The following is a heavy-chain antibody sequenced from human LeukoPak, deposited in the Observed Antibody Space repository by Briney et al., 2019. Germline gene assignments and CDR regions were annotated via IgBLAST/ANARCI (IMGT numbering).Heavy chain of an antibody. CDR1: GFTFGTYW. Sequence: GGSLRLSCGASGFTFGTYWMHWVRQAPGKGLVWVSGINSDGGTTTYADSVKGRFTISRDNAKNSLYLQMNSLRAEDTALYYCARDNRDFKGPFDYWGQGTLVTVSS. CDR2: INSDGGTT. D-gene: IGHD1-14*01. CDR3: ARDNRDFKGPFDY. J-gene: IGHJ4*02. V-gene: IGHV3-74*01.